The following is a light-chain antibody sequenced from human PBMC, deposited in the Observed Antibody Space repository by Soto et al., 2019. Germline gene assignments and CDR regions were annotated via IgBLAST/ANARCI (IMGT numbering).Light chain of an antibody. CDR2: EVS. Sequence: QSALTQPASVSGSPGQSITISCTGTSGDVGNFNLVSWYQHHPGNAPNLIISEVSKRPSGVSTRFSGSKSGNTASLTIFGLQAEDEADYYCCSYAGGSIYILFGGGTKVTVL. CDR3: CSYAGGSIYIL. CDR1: SGDVGNFNL. J-gene: IGLJ2*01. V-gene: IGLV2-23*02.